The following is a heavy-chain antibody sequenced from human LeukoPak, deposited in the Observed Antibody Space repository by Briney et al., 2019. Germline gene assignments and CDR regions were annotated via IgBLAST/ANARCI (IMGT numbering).Heavy chain of an antibody. V-gene: IGHV3-48*04. J-gene: IGHJ4*02. Sequence: PGGSLRLSCAASGFTFSSHTMNWVRQAPGKGLEWLSYISSSGSTKYYVDSVKGRFTISRDNTKKSLYLQLNGLRPEDSAVYYCARPRGCGSARCNNFDYWGQGTLVTVSS. CDR2: ISSSGSTK. D-gene: IGHD2-2*01. CDR3: ARPRGCGSARCNNFDY. CDR1: GFTFSSHT.